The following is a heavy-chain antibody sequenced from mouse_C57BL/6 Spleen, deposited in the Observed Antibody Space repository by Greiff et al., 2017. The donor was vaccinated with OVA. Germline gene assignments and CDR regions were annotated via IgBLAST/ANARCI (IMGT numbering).Heavy chain of an antibody. V-gene: IGHV5-9-1*02. CDR2: ISSGGDYI. Sequence: EVKLMESGEGLVKPGGSLKLSCAASGFTFSSYAMSWVRQTPEKRLEWVAYISSGGDYIYYADTVKGRFTISRDNARNTLYLQMSSLKSEDTAMYYCTRGLGRGYAMDYWGQGTSVTVSS. CDR1: GFTFSSYA. J-gene: IGHJ4*01. CDR3: TRGLGRGYAMDY. D-gene: IGHD4-1*01.